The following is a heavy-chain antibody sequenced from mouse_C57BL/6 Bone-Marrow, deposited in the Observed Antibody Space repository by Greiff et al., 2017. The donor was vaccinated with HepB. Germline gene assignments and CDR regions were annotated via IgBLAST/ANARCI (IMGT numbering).Heavy chain of an antibody. CDR1: GFTFSSYT. CDR2: ISSGGGNT. Sequence: EVQRVESGGGLVKPGGSLKLSCAASGFTFSSYTMSWVRQTPEKRLEWVATISSGGGNTYYPDSVKGRFTISRDNAKNSLYLQMSSLRSEDTALYYCVRVGNFDYWGQGTTLTVSS. V-gene: IGHV5-9*03. J-gene: IGHJ2*01. CDR3: VRVGNFDY.